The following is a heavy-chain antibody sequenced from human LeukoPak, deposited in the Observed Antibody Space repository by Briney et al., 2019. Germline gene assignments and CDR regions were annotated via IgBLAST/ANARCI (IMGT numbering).Heavy chain of an antibody. CDR1: GFTVTNNY. CDR2: IYIDGGT. CDR3: ARVDPTMVPARGYFDS. J-gene: IGHJ4*02. D-gene: IGHD5-18*01. Sequence: GGSLRLSCAVSGFTVTNNYMSWVHQAPGKGLECVSLIYIDGGTYYADSVQGRFTISRDNSKNTLHLQLNSLRVEDTAVYYCARVDPTMVPARGYFDSWGQGTLVTVSS. V-gene: IGHV3-53*01.